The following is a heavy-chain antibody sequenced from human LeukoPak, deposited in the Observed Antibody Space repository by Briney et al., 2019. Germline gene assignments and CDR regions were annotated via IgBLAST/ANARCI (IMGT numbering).Heavy chain of an antibody. V-gene: IGHV4-39*01. CDR1: GGSVSSSSYY. CDR2: IYYSGST. Sequence: SETLSLTCTASGGSVSSSSYYWGWIRQPPGKGLEWIGNIYYSGSTYYNPSLKSRVTISVDTSKNQFSLKLSSVTAADTAVYYCATRLTPGVFDYWGQGTLVTVSS. CDR3: ATRLTPGVFDY. D-gene: IGHD4-23*01. J-gene: IGHJ4*02.